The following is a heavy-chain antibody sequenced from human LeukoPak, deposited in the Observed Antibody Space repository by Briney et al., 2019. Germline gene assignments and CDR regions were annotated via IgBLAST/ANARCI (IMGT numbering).Heavy chain of an antibody. Sequence: GGSLRLSRAASGFTFSSYAMSWVRQAPGKGLEWVSAISGSGGSTYYADSVKGRFTISRDNSKNTLCLQMNSLRAEDTAVYYCAKGLAYYYDSSGLWGQGTLVTVSS. V-gene: IGHV3-23*01. J-gene: IGHJ4*02. D-gene: IGHD3-22*01. CDR1: GFTFSSYA. CDR2: ISGSGGST. CDR3: AKGLAYYYDSSGL.